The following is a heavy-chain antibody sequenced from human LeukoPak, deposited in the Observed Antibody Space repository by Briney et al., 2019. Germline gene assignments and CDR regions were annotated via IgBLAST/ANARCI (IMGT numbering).Heavy chain of an antibody. D-gene: IGHD3-22*01. V-gene: IGHV3-48*02. J-gene: IGHJ4*02. CDR3: ARGPPGVRYYYDSSGHLLDY. CDR2: ISNSSSTI. Sequence: GGSLRPSCAASGFTFSRYSMNWVRQTPGKGLEWVSYISNSSSTIYYADSVKGRFTISRDNAKNSLYLQMNSLRDEDTAVYFCARGPPGVRYYYDSSGHLLDYWGQGTLVTVSS. CDR1: GFTFSRYS.